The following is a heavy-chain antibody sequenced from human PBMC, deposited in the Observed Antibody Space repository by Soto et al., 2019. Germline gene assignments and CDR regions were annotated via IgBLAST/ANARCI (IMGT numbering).Heavy chain of an antibody. CDR3: VKDYYDSSGYPAP. CDR1: GFTFSSYA. V-gene: IGHV3-64D*06. CDR2: ISSNGGST. Sequence: PGGSLRLSCSASGFTFSSYAMHWVRQAPGKGLEYVSAISSNGGSTYYADSVKGRFTISRDNSKNTLYLQMSSLRAEDTAVYYCVKDYYDSSGYPAPWGQGTLVTVSS. J-gene: IGHJ5*02. D-gene: IGHD3-22*01.